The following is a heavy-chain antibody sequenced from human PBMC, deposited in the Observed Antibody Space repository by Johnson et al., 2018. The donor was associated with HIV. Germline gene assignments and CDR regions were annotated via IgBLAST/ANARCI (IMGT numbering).Heavy chain of an antibody. J-gene: IGHJ3*02. CDR2: NWYVGSNK. CDR3: AKDNPGVSHAFDI. CDR1: GFTFSSYG. Sequence: QVQLVESGGGVVRPRGSLRLSCAASGFTFSSYGMHWVRQAPGKGLARVAVNWYVGSNKYYADSVTGRFTISSDNSKNTLYLQMNSLRAEDTAVYYCAKDNPGVSHAFDIWGQGTMVTVSS. V-gene: IGHV3-33*06. D-gene: IGHD1-14*01.